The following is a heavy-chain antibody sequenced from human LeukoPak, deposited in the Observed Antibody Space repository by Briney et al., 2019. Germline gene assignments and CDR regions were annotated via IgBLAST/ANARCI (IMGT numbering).Heavy chain of an antibody. Sequence: SGGSLRLSCAASGFSFSTSGMHWVRQAPGKGLEWVAVISYDGSNKYYADSVKGRFTISRDNSKNTLYLQMNSLRAEDTAVYYCAKDGPEARSSGWWFWYYYYGMDVWGQGTTVTVSS. CDR2: ISYDGSNK. CDR1: GFSFSTSG. D-gene: IGHD6-19*01. J-gene: IGHJ6*02. V-gene: IGHV3-30*18. CDR3: AKDGPEARSSGWWFWYYYYGMDV.